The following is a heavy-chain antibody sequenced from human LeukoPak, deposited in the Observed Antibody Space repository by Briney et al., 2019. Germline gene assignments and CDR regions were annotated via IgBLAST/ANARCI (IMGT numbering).Heavy chain of an antibody. CDR2: VSHDGIQT. J-gene: IGHJ4*02. D-gene: IGHD5-24*01. Sequence: GGSLRLSWAASGFTFSNYAMHWVRQGLVKGLESMAVVSHDGIQTYYADSVKGRFTISRDNSKSTLFLQMNSLRAEDTAVYYCARYGGGGYNQIDFWGQGTLVTVSS. CDR3: ARYGGGGYNQIDF. V-gene: IGHV3-30-3*01. CDR1: GFTFSNYA.